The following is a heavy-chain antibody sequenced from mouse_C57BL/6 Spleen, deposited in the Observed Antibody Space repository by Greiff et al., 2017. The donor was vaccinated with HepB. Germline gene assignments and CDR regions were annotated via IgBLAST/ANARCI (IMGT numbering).Heavy chain of an antibody. D-gene: IGHD2-4*01. V-gene: IGHV1-63*01. CDR2: IYPGGGYT. CDR1: GYTFTNYW. J-gene: IGHJ2*01. CDR3: ARWGSYDYDVIHYFDY. Sequence: QVQLQQSGAELVRPGTSVKMSCKASGYTFTNYWIGWAKQRPGHGLEWIGDIYPGGGYTNYNEKFKGKATLPADKSSSTAYMQFSSLTSEDSAIYYCARWGSYDYDVIHYFDYWGQGTTLTVSS.